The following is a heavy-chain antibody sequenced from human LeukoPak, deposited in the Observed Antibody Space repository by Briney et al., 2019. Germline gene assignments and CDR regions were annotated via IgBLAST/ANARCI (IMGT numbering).Heavy chain of an antibody. CDR1: GYTFTSYA. CDR2: INAGDGNT. V-gene: IGHV1-3*01. D-gene: IGHD4-11*01. J-gene: IGHJ4*02. Sequence: ASVKVSCKASGYTFTSYAMHWVRQAPGQRLEWMGWINAGDGNTKYPQKFQGRVTITRDTSASTAYMELSSLRSEDTAVYYCASIGLTVTTTGYWGQGTLVTVSS. CDR3: ASIGLTVTTTGY.